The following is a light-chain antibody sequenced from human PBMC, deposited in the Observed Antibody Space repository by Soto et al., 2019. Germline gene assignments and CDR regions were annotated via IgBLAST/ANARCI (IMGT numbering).Light chain of an antibody. CDR3: QQYNNWPSGT. V-gene: IGKV3-15*01. Sequence: EVILTQSPATLSVAPGERATLSCRASQNVNIDLAWYQQKPGQPPRLLIYGASARATGIPARFSGSGSGTEFTLSISSLQSEDFAVYYCQQYNNWPSGTFGQGTKVDIK. CDR2: GAS. CDR1: QNVNID. J-gene: IGKJ1*01.